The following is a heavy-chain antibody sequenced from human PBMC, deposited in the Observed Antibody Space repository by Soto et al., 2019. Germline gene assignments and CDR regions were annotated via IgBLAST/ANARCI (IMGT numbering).Heavy chain of an antibody. V-gene: IGHV4-31*03. D-gene: IGHD2-21*02. CDR3: ARDNCGVDCYSGEGFDP. J-gene: IGHJ5*02. Sequence: PSETLSLTCTVSGGSISSGGYYWSWIRQHPGKGLEWIGYIYYSGSPYYNPSLKSRVTISVDTSKNQFSLKLSSVTAAVTAVYYCARDNCGVDCYSGEGFDPWGQGTLVTVSS. CDR2: IYYSGSP. CDR1: GGSISSGGYY.